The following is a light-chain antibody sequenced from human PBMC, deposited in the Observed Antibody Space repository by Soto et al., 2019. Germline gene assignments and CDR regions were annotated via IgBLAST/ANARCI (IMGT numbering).Light chain of an antibody. J-gene: IGKJ1*01. CDR1: QGISSY. V-gene: IGKV1-39*01. CDR2: KAS. CDR3: QQSYSTWT. Sequence: DIQMTQSPSSLAASTGDRVTITCRASQGISSYLAWYQQKPGKAPKLFIFKASSLESGVPSRLSGSGSGTDFTLTIRSLQPEDFATYYCQQSYSTWTFGQGTKVDIK.